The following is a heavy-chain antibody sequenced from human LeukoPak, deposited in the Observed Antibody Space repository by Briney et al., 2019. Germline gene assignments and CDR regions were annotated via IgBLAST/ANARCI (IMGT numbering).Heavy chain of an antibody. Sequence: SETLSLTCIASGGSISSCSWNWIRQPAGKGLEWIGRIHTSGSTNYNPSLKSRVTMSVDTSKNQFSLKLSSVTAADTAVYYCARDASCYYDGSGYYLGYWGQGTLVTVSS. J-gene: IGHJ4*02. CDR1: GGSISSCS. CDR3: ARDASCYYDGSGYYLGY. CDR2: IHTSGST. V-gene: IGHV4-4*07. D-gene: IGHD3-22*01.